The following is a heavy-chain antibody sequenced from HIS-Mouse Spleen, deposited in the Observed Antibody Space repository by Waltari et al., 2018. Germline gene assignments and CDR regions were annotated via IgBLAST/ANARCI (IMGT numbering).Heavy chain of an antibody. CDR1: GFSLSTSGVG. CDR3: AHSSDLYYYGSGSYYNSGNWFDP. D-gene: IGHD3-10*01. V-gene: IGHV2-5*01. Sequence: QITLKESGPTLVKPTQTLTLTCTFSGFSLSTSGVGVGWIRQPPGTSLEWLALIYWNDDKRYSPSLKSRLTITKDTSKNQVVLTMTNMDPVDTATYYCAHSSDLYYYGSGSYYNSGNWFDPWGQGTLVTVSS. J-gene: IGHJ5*02. CDR2: IYWNDDK.